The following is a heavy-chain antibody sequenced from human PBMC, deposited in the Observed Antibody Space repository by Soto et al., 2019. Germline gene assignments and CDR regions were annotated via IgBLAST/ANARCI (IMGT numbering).Heavy chain of an antibody. CDR1: GFTFSDHY. V-gene: IGHV3-11*01. CDR3: SRDPRLADY. CDR2: ISGGGDII. J-gene: IGHJ4*02. D-gene: IGHD6-25*01. Sequence: QVQLVESGGGLVKPGGSLRLSCVASGFTFSDHYMTWIRQAPGKGPEWLSYISGGGDIISYADSVKGRFIISRDNAERSLSLQMNSLTVEDTAVYYCSRDPRLADYWGQGTLVTVSS.